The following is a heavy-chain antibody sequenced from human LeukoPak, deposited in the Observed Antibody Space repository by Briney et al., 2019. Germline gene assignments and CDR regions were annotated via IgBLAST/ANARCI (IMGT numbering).Heavy chain of an antibody. CDR3: ARNWGSYAFDI. J-gene: IGHJ3*02. V-gene: IGHV4-59*08. CDR2: ISYSGSS. Sequence: SETLSLTCTVSGGSTSSYYWSWIRQPPRKGLEWIAYISYSGSSNYNPSLKSRVTISVDRSENQFSLRLSSVTAADTAVYYCARNWGSYAFDIWGQGAMVSVSS. D-gene: IGHD7-27*01. CDR1: GGSTSSYY.